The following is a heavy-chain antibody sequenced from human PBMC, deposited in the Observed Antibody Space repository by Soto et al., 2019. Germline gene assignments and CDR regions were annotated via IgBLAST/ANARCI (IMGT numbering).Heavy chain of an antibody. V-gene: IGHV4-34*01. D-gene: IGHD2-15*01. J-gene: IGHJ1*01. CDR2: INHSGST. CDR3: ARGHLCSGGSCYPRYFQH. Sequence: SETLSLTCAVYGGSFSGYYWSWIRQPPGKRLEWIGEINHSGSTNYNPSLKSRVTISVDTSKNQFSLKLSSVTAADTAVYYCARGHLCSGGSCYPRYFQHWGQGTLVTVSS. CDR1: GGSFSGYY.